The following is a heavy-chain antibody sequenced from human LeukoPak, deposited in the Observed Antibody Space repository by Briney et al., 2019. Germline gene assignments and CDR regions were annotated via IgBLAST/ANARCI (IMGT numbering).Heavy chain of an antibody. CDR2: INPNSGGT. Sequence: ASVKVSCKASGYTFTGYYMHWVRQAPGQGLEWMGWINPNSGGTNYAQKFQGRVTMTRDTSISTAYMELSRLRSDDTAVYYCARARGGSGSVYFDYWGQGTLVTVSS. D-gene: IGHD2-15*01. CDR3: ARARGGSGSVYFDY. J-gene: IGHJ4*02. V-gene: IGHV1-2*02. CDR1: GYTFTGYY.